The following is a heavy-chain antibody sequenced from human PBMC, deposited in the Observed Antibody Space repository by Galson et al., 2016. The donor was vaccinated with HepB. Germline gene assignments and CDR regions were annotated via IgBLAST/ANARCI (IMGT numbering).Heavy chain of an antibody. J-gene: IGHJ4*02. CDR2: IKEDGSEE. CDR1: GFTFDDYY. Sequence: SLRLSCAASGFTFDDYYMTWIRQAPGKGLEWVANIKEDGSEEYYVDSVKGRFTISRDNAKNSLYLQMNRLRAGDAAVYYCAKDRGGRVDTGTLDYWGQGTLVTVSS. D-gene: IGHD5-18*01. V-gene: IGHV3-7*03. CDR3: AKDRGGRVDTGTLDY.